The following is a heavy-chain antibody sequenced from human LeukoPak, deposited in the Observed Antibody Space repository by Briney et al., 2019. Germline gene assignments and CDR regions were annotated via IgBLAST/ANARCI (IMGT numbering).Heavy chain of an antibody. CDR2: MSYDGSNK. CDR1: GFTFNLYA. V-gene: IGHV3-30*04. D-gene: IGHD3-22*01. J-gene: IGHJ4*02. CDR3: ARGDHYYDSSAFLDY. Sequence: GRSMRLSCAASGFTFNLYAMHWVRPAPGKGLEWVALMSYDGSNKYYTDSVKGRFSISRDNSKNTLYVQINNLRPEDTAVYYCARGDHYYDSSAFLDYWGQGTLVTVSS.